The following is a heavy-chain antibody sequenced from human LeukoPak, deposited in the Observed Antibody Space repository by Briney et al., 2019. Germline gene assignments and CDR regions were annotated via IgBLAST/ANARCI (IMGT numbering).Heavy chain of an antibody. CDR3: TTFYY. CDR1: GITFSNAW. J-gene: IGHJ4*02. CDR2: IKSQTDNGTT. V-gene: IGHV3-15*01. Sequence: GGSLRLSCAASGITFSNAWMSWVRQAPGKGLEWVGRIKSQTDNGTTDYAAPVKGRFTISRDDSKNTLYLKMNRLKTEDTAVYYCTTFYYWGQGTLVTVSS.